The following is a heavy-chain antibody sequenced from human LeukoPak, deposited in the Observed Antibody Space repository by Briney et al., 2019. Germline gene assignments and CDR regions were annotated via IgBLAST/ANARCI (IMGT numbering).Heavy chain of an antibody. D-gene: IGHD2-15*01. CDR3: AKGMSGGSFSPFAY. Sequence: GGSLRLSCAASGVTFSSYGMSWVRQAAGKGREWGSGISGSGGSPYYAESVKGRFSIFRDNPKNTLYLQMNSLRAEDTAVYYCAKGMSGGSFSPFAYWGQGTLVTVSS. J-gene: IGHJ4*02. CDR2: ISGSGGSP. V-gene: IGHV3-23*01. CDR1: GVTFSSYG.